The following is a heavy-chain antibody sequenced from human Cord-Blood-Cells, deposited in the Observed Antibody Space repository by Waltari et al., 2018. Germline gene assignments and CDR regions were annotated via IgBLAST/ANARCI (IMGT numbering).Heavy chain of an antibody. CDR3: ARRDMAYQLLDY. CDR2: IIPIFGTA. J-gene: IGHJ4*02. Sequence: QVQLVQSGAEVKKPGSSVQVSCKASGGTFSSYAISWLRQAPGQGLEWMGGIIPIFGTANYAQKFQGRVTITADKSTSTAYMELSSLRSEDTAVYYCARRDMAYQLLDYWGQGTLVTVSS. D-gene: IGHD2-2*01. CDR1: GGTFSSYA. V-gene: IGHV1-69*06.